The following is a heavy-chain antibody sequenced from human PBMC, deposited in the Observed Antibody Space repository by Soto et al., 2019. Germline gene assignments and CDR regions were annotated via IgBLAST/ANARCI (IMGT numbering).Heavy chain of an antibody. CDR2: LYFGGKT. D-gene: IGHD2-21*01. Sequence: SETLSLTCSVSGGSVTNRDYYLGWIRQPPGRGLEWIGYLYFGGKTYYNPSLKSRVTISVDASKNQISLKLMSVTAADTALYYCARFFYDCQRPIDYWGQGTRFTVSS. CDR1: GGSVTNRDYY. J-gene: IGHJ4*02. CDR3: ARFFYDCQRPIDY. V-gene: IGHV4-39*01.